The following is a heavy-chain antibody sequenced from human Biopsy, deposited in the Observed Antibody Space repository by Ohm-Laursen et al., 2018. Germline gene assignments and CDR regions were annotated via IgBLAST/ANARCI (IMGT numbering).Heavy chain of an antibody. Sequence: SVKVSCKASGGTSTNFAINWVRQAPGQGLEWMGRIISVHDIANYAQKFQGRVTITADKTTSTAYMELRNLRSEDTAVYYCARTLVDCTSGTCYDVGDGMDVWGQGTTVTVSS. J-gene: IGHJ6*02. CDR1: GGTSTNFA. CDR2: IISVHDIA. D-gene: IGHD2-15*01. CDR3: ARTLVDCTSGTCYDVGDGMDV. V-gene: IGHV1-69*04.